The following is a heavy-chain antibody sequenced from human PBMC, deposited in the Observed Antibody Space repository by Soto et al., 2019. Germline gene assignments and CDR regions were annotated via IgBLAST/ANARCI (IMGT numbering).Heavy chain of an antibody. V-gene: IGHV4-59*01. CDR2: VYYSGST. CDR3: ARATYYYDRSGYLYYFDY. D-gene: IGHD3-22*01. CDR1: GGYISDYY. Sequence: PSETLSLTCTVSGGYISDYYWSWIRQPPGKGLEWIGYVYYSGSTNYSPSLKSRVTTSVDTSKNQFSLKLTSVTAADTAVYYCARATYYYDRSGYLYYFDYWGQGILVTVSS. J-gene: IGHJ4*02.